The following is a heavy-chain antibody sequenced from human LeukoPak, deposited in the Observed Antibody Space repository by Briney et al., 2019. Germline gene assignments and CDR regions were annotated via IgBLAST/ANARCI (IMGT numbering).Heavy chain of an antibody. Sequence: GGSLRLSCAASGFTFSSYAMHWVRQAPGKGLEYVSAISSNGGSTYYANSVKGRFTISRDNSKNTLYLQMGSLRAEDMAVYYCARVKTAVAGTSLDYWGQGTLVTVSS. CDR1: GFTFSSYA. D-gene: IGHD6-19*01. V-gene: IGHV3-64*01. CDR2: ISSNGGST. J-gene: IGHJ4*02. CDR3: ARVKTAVAGTSLDY.